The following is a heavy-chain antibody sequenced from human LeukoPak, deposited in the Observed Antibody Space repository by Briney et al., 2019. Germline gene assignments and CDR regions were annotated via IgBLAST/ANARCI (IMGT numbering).Heavy chain of an antibody. V-gene: IGHV3-23*01. Sequence: GGSLRLSCAASGFIFSNYAMTWVRQAPGKGLEWVSGITASGGSAYHADSVKGRFTISRDNPKNTLYLQLNSLRAEDTAMYYCATSNDYKVAPFDLWGLGTQVTVAS. J-gene: IGHJ4*02. CDR3: ATSNDYKVAPFDL. D-gene: IGHD3-10*01. CDR1: GFIFSNYA. CDR2: ITASGGSA.